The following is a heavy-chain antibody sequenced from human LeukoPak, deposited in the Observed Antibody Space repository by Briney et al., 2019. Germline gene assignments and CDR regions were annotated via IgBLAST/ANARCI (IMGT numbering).Heavy chain of an antibody. CDR2: ISYDGSNK. Sequence: GGSLGLSCAASGFTFSSYGMHWVRQPPGKGLEWVAVISYDGSNKYYADSVKGRFTISRDNSKNTLYLQMNSLRAEDTAVYYCAKESYRGYPFDYWGQGTLVTVSS. V-gene: IGHV3-30*18. CDR3: AKESYRGYPFDY. J-gene: IGHJ4*02. D-gene: IGHD6-25*01. CDR1: GFTFSSYG.